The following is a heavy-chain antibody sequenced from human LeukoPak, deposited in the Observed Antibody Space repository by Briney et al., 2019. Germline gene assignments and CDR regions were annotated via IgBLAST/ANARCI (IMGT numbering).Heavy chain of an antibody. CDR1: GFSMSNHW. Sequence: PGGSLRLSCVASGFSMSNHWMHWVRLAPGKGLVWVSRIDERGKNTMYADSVKGRFSISKGNAKNTVNLQMNSLRAEDTGVYYCIRDEALWRLDYWGQGTLVTVSS. V-gene: IGHV3-74*03. CDR3: IRDEALWRLDY. CDR2: IDERGKNT. J-gene: IGHJ4*02. D-gene: IGHD2-21*01.